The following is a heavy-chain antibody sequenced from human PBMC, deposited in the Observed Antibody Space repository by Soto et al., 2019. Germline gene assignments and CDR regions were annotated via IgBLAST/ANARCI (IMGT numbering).Heavy chain of an antibody. V-gene: IGHV1-69*02. CDR2: IIPILGIA. D-gene: IGHD4-17*01. J-gene: IGHJ6*03. Sequence: QVQLVQSGAEVKKTGSSVKVSCKASGGTFSSYTISWVRQAPGQGLAWMGRIIPILGIANYAQKFQGRVTITADKSTSTAYMELSSLRSEDTAVYYCARSRGDYVIYYSYLDVWGKETTVTVSS. CDR1: GGTFSSYT. CDR3: ARSRGDYVIYYSYLDV.